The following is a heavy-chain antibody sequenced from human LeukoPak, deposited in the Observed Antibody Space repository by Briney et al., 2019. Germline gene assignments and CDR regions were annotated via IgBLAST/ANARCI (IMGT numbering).Heavy chain of an antibody. D-gene: IGHD2-2*01. CDR1: GFTFSNYA. J-gene: IGHJ4*02. Sequence: GGSLRLSCAASGFTFSNYAMRWVRQAPGKGLEWVAFIRYDGSNKYYADSVKGRFTISRDNSKNTLYLQMNSLRAEDTAVYYCAKDHDIVVVPAASTLDYWGQGTLVTVSS. CDR3: AKDHDIVVVPAASTLDY. V-gene: IGHV3-30*02. CDR2: IRYDGSNK.